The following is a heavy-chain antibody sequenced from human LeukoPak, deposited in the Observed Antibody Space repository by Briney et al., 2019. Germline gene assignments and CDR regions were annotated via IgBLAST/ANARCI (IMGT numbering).Heavy chain of an antibody. Sequence: SETLSLTCTVSGGSISSSSYYWGWIRQPPGKGLEWIGSIYYSGSTYYNPSLKSRVTISVDTSKNQFSLKLSSVTAADTAVYYCARLSPGAAAGPGPFDYWGQGTLVTVSS. CDR2: IYYSGST. CDR1: GGSISSSSYY. J-gene: IGHJ4*02. CDR3: ARLSPGAAAGPGPFDY. V-gene: IGHV4-39*07. D-gene: IGHD6-13*01.